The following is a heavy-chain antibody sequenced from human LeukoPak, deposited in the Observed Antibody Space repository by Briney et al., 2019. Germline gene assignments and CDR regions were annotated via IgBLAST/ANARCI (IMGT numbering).Heavy chain of an antibody. CDR3: TTYSGLGSGFDP. D-gene: IGHD2-21*01. Sequence: GGSLRLSCAASGFTFSNAWMTWVRQAPGKGLEWVGRIKSNSDGGTADYAAPVKGRFTISRDDSKNTLYLQMNSLKTEDTAVYYCTTYSGLGSGFDPGAREPLVTVP. CDR1: GFTFSNAW. J-gene: IGHJ5*02. V-gene: IGHV3-15*01. CDR2: IKSNSDGGTA.